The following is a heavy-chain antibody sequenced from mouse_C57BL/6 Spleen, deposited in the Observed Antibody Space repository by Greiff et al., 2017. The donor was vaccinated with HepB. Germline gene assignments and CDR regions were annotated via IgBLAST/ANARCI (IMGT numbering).Heavy chain of an antibody. J-gene: IGHJ2*01. V-gene: IGHV1-26*01. CDR3: ARNHYDGSFDY. CDR1: GYTFTDYY. Sequence: VQLKQSGPELVKPGASVKISCKASGYTFTDYYMNWVKQSHGKSLEWIGDINPNNGGTSYNQKFKGKATLTVDKSSSTAYMELRSLTSEDSAVYYCARNHYDGSFDYWGQGTTLTVSS. CDR2: INPNNGGT. D-gene: IGHD2-3*01.